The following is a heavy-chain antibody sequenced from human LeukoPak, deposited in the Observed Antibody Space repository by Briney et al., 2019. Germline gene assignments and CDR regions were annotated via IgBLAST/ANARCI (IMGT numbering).Heavy chain of an antibody. Sequence: SETLSLTCTVSGGSISSYYWSWIRQPPGKGLEWIGYIYYSGSTNYNPSLKSRVTISVDTSKNQFSLKLSSVTAADTAVYYCARSSLVRVPYYYYYYMDVWGKGTTVTISS. J-gene: IGHJ6*03. V-gene: IGHV4-59*01. CDR3: ARSSLVRVPYYYYYYMDV. CDR2: IYYSGST. D-gene: IGHD3-10*01. CDR1: GGSISSYY.